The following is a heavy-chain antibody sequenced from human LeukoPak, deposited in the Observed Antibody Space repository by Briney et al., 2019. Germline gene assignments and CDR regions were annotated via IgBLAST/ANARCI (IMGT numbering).Heavy chain of an antibody. V-gene: IGHV3-23*01. CDR2: ITDSGDGT. CDR1: GFTFSSSA. J-gene: IGHJ3*02. Sequence: GGSLRLSCAASGFTFSSSAMSWVRQAPGKGLQWVSSITDSGDGTYYADSVKGRFTISRDDSKNTLYLQMNSLRAEDTAVYYCVRGVSISSSWYNDIWGQGTMVTVSS. CDR3: VRGVSISSSWYNDI. D-gene: IGHD6-13*01.